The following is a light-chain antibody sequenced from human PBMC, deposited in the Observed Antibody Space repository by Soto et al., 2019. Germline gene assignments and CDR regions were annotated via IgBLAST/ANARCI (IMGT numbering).Light chain of an antibody. CDR1: SSDVGGYNH. Sequence: QSALAQPASVSGSPGQSIAISCTGTSSDVGGYNHVSWYQQPPGKAPKLIIYDVSNRPSGVSDRFSGSKSGNTASLTISGLQAEDEADYYCSSYTSSSTYVFGTGTKATVL. CDR3: SSYTSSSTYV. J-gene: IGLJ1*01. CDR2: DVS. V-gene: IGLV2-14*01.